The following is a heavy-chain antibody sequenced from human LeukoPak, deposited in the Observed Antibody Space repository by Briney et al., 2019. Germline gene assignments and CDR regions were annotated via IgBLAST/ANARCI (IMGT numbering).Heavy chain of an antibody. CDR2: IYYSGST. CDR3: ARVVFVVDKSQNLRFRTYHFDY. V-gene: IGHV4-59*01. J-gene: IGHJ4*02. Sequence: SETLSLTCTVSGASISSYYWSWIRQPPGKGLEWIGDIYYSGSTNYNPSLKSRVTISVDTSKNQFSLKLSSVTAADTAVYYCARVVFVVDKSQNLRFRTYHFDYWGQGTLVTVSS. CDR1: GASISSYY. D-gene: IGHD3-3*01.